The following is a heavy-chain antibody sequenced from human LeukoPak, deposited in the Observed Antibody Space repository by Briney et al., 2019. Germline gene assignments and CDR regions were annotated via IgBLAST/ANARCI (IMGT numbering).Heavy chain of an antibody. Sequence: ASVKVSCKASGGTFSSYAISWVRQAPGQGLEWMGWISGYNGKTNYAQSFQGRMTMTTDTSTSTAYMELRSLRSDDTAVYYCARDLSSGEFDYWGQGTLVTVSS. J-gene: IGHJ4*02. V-gene: IGHV1-18*01. D-gene: IGHD6-19*01. CDR3: ARDLSSGEFDY. CDR1: GGTFSSYA. CDR2: ISGYNGKT.